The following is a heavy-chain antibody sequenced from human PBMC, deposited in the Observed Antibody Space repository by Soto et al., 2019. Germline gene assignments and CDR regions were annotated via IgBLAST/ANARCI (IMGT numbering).Heavy chain of an antibody. CDR1: GFTFSSYA. D-gene: IGHD4-17*01. CDR3: AKDRFPPIGLRGPF. CDR2: ISGSGGST. V-gene: IGHV3-23*01. J-gene: IGHJ4*02. Sequence: PGGSLRLSCAASGFTFSSYAMNWVRQAPGKGLEWVSVISGSGGSTYYADSVKGRFTISRDNSNNTLYLQMNSLRAEDTAVYYCAKDRFPPIGLRGPFWGRGTLVTVSS.